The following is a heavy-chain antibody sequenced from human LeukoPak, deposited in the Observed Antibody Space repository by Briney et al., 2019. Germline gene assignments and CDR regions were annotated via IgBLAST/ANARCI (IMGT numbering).Heavy chain of an antibody. CDR1: GYTFTGYY. V-gene: IGHV1-2*02. D-gene: IGHD3-22*01. Sequence: GASVKVSCKASGYTFTGYYMHWVRQAPGQGLEWMGWINPNSGGTNYAQKFQGRVTMTGDTSITTAYMELSSLRPDDTAVYYCARVTVGRSYYDSMLIDYWGQGTLVTVSS. CDR3: ARVTVGRSYYDSMLIDY. CDR2: INPNSGGT. J-gene: IGHJ4*02.